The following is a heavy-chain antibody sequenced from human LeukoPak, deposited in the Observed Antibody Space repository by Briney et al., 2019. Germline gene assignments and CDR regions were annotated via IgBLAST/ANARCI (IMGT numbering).Heavy chain of an antibody. D-gene: IGHD3-22*01. CDR3: ASTQRYYYDSSGYEVWFDP. Sequence: SETLSLTCTVSGGSISSYYWSWIRQPPGKGLEWIGKIYDSGSTNYNPSLKSRVTISIDTSKNQFSLKLSSVTAADTAVYYCASTQRYYYDSSGYEVWFDPWGQGTLVTVSS. CDR1: GGSISSYY. CDR2: IYDSGST. J-gene: IGHJ5*02. V-gene: IGHV4-59*01.